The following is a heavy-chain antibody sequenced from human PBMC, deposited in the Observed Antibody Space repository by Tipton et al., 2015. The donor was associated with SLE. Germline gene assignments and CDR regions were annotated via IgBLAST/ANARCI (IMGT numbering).Heavy chain of an antibody. CDR1: GFSISSGYY. CDR2: ISYTGST. D-gene: IGHD1-1*01. V-gene: IGHV4-38-2*02. J-gene: IGHJ6*03. Sequence: TLSLTCTVSGFSISSGYYWGWIRQSPGKGLEWIGSISYTGSTFYSPSLKSRVTISLDTSKNHFSLRLISVTAADTAVYYCARDGPSRTNYMDVWGKGTTVTVSS. CDR3: ARDGPSRTNYMDV.